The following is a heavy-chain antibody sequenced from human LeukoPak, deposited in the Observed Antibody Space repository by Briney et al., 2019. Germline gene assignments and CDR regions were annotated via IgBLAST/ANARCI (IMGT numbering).Heavy chain of an antibody. J-gene: IGHJ6*02. V-gene: IGHV7-4-1*02. Sequence: ASVKVSCKASGYTFTSYAMNWVRQAPGQGLEWMGWINTNTGNPTYAQGFTGRFVFSLDTSVSTAYLQISSLKAEDTAVYYCARGGAGEGYYYYYGMDVWGQGTTVTVSS. CDR2: INTNTGNP. CDR3: ARGGAGEGYYYYYGMDV. CDR1: GYTFTSYA. D-gene: IGHD7-27*01.